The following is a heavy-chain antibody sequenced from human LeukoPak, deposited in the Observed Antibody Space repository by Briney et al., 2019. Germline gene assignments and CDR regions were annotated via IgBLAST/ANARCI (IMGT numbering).Heavy chain of an antibody. CDR3: ARFYYYDSSGDEPRVPGSLFFDY. CDR2: ISSSGITI. J-gene: IGHJ4*02. V-gene: IGHV3-11*01. CDR1: GFTFSDYY. Sequence: GGSLRLSCAASGFTFSDYYMSWIRQAPGKGLEWVSYISSSGITIYYADSVKGRFTISRDNAKNSLYLQMNSLRAEDTAVYYCARFYYYDSSGDEPRVPGSLFFDYWGQGTLVTVSS. D-gene: IGHD3-22*01.